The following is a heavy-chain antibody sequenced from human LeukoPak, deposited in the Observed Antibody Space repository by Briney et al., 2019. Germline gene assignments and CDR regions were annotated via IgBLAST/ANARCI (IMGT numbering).Heavy chain of an antibody. V-gene: IGHV3-48*03. CDR3: ARGLEVGYGDYFDY. D-gene: IGHD4-17*01. CDR1: GFTFSSYE. Sequence: VGSLRLSCAASGFTFSSYETNWVRQAPGKGLEWVSYISSSGSTIYYADSVKGRFTISRDNAKNSLYLQMNSLRAEDTAVYYCARGLEVGYGDYFDYWGQGTLVTVSS. J-gene: IGHJ4*02. CDR2: ISSSGSTI.